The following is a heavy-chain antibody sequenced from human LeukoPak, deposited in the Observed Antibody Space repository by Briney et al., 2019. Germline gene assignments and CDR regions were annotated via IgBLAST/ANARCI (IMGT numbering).Heavy chain of an antibody. CDR3: ASRPAGSTWYGVFDY. J-gene: IGHJ4*02. V-gene: IGHV4-59*11. D-gene: IGHD6-13*01. Sequence: SETLSLTCTVSGGSITSHFWSWIRPPPGKGLEWIGYVFNGGSTNYNPSLRSRVTMSLDPSRDQFSLRLSSVTAADTAIYYCASRPAGSTWYGVFDYWSQGTLVTVSS. CDR2: VFNGGST. CDR1: GGSITSHF.